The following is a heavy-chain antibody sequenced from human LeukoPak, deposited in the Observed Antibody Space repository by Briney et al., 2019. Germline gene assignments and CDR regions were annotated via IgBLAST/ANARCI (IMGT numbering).Heavy chain of an antibody. CDR2: IYGGGST. CDR3: ARAQFYHDSSIYGPDY. D-gene: IGHD3-22*01. Sequence: PGGSLRLSCAASGFTVSSNYMSWVRQAPGKGLEWVSVIYGGGSTYYADSVKGRFSISRDTSKNAVYLQMNSLRAEDTAVYYCARAQFYHDSSIYGPDYWGQGTLVTVSS. V-gene: IGHV3-53*01. CDR1: GFTVSSNY. J-gene: IGHJ4*02.